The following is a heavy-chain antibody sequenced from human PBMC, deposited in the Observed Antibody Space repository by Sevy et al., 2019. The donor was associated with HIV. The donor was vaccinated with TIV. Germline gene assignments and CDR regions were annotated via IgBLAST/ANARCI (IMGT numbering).Heavy chain of an antibody. V-gene: IGHV3-7*01. CDR2: IKGDGSDK. CDR1: GFTFSVYW. J-gene: IGHJ4*02. D-gene: IGHD3-16*01. Sequence: GGSLRLSCAASGFTFSVYWMNWVRQAPGKGLEWVANIKGDGSDKHYVDPVEGRFTISRDNGKNLLYLQMNSLRVEDTAVYYWAHETIGRFDSWGQGTLVTVSS. CDR3: AHETIGRFDS.